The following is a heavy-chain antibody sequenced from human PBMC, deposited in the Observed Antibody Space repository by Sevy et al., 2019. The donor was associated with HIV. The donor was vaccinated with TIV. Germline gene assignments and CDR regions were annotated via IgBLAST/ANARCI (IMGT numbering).Heavy chain of an antibody. CDR1: GFTFTRYD. D-gene: IGHD1-1*01. CDR3: ARVTWSDKTFDY. V-gene: IGHV3-13*01. J-gene: IGHJ4*02. Sequence: GGSLRLSCAVSGFTFTRYDMHWVRQVTGKGLEWVSAMSTAGDTFYSGSVKGRFTMTRDIAENSLYLQMNSLRAGDTAVYYSARVTWSDKTFDYWGQGTLVTVSS. CDR2: MSTAGDT.